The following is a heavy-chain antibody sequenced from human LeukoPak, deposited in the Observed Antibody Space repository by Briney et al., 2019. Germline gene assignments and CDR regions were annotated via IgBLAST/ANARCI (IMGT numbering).Heavy chain of an antibody. J-gene: IGHJ5*02. V-gene: IGHV3-7*05. CDR2: IKEDGSVK. Sequence: TGGSLRLSCAVSGFTFSNYWMSWVRQAPEKGLEWVANIKEDGSVKYYVDSVKGRFTISRDNAKNSLYLHMNSLRVEDRAVYYCARGSGWLDPWGQGTLVTVFS. CDR3: ARGSGWLDP. D-gene: IGHD1-26*01. CDR1: GFTFSNYW.